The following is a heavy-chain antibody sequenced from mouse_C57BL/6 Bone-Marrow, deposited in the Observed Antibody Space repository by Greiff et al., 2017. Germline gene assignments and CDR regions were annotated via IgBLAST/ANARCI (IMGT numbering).Heavy chain of an antibody. J-gene: IGHJ2*01. Sequence: EVMLVESGGGLVKPGGSLKLSCAASGFTFSDYGMHWVRQAPEKGLEWVAYISSGSSTIYYADTVRGRFTISRDNAKNTLFLQMTSLRSEDTAMYYCARGTGRYFDYWGQGTTLTVSS. CDR2: ISSGSSTI. D-gene: IGHD4-1*01. CDR1: GFTFSDYG. CDR3: ARGTGRYFDY. V-gene: IGHV5-17*01.